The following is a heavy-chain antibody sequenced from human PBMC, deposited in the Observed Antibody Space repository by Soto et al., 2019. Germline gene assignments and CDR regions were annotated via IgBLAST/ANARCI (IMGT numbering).Heavy chain of an antibody. Sequence: QITLNESGPTQVKPRQTLTLTCTFSGFSLTTSGVGGGWISQSPGRAPEWLALIYWADDKRYSPSLKSRLTITKDTSKIQVVLTMADLDPADTATYYCAHRVLRTVFGLVTTTAIYFDFWGQGTPVAVSS. J-gene: IGHJ4*02. CDR3: AHRVLRTVFGLVTTTAIYFDF. V-gene: IGHV2-5*02. D-gene: IGHD3-3*01. CDR2: IYWADDK. CDR1: GFSLTTSGVG.